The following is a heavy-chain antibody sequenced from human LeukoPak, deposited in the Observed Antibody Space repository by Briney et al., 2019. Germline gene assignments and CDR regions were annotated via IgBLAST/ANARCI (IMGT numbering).Heavy chain of an antibody. CDR2: INIDGSTT. J-gene: IGHJ3*02. Sequence: GGSLRLSCAASGFTFSSYWMHWVRQAPGKGLVWVSRINIDGSTTNYADSVKGRFTISRDNAKNTLYLQMNSLRAEDTAVHYCARVRSDGAFDIWGQGTVVTVSS. V-gene: IGHV3-74*01. CDR3: ARVRSDGAFDI. CDR1: GFTFSSYW.